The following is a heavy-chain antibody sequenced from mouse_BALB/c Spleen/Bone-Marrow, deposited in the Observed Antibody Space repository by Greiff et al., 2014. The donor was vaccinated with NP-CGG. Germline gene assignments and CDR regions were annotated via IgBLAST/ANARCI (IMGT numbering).Heavy chain of an antibody. CDR3: APLSRYFDV. D-gene: IGHD6-2*01. Sequence: VQLKESGPELMKPGASVKISRKASGYSFTSYYMHWVKQSHGKSLEWIGYIDPFNGGTSYNQKFKGKATLTVDKSSSTAYMHLSSLTSEDSAVYYCAPLSRYFDVWGAGTTVTVSS. CDR1: GYSFTSYY. V-gene: IGHV1S135*01. J-gene: IGHJ1*01. CDR2: IDPFNGGT.